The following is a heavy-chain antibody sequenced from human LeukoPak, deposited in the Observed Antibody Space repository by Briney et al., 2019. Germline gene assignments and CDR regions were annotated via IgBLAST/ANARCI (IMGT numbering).Heavy chain of an antibody. Sequence: ASVKVSCKASGYTFTGYYIHWVRQAPGQGLEWMGWINPNSGVTNYAQKFQGRVTVTRDTSISTAYMDLRRLRSDDRAVYYCARGPPTRVVVVTTGDFDYWGQGTLVTVSS. J-gene: IGHJ4*02. CDR2: INPNSGVT. CDR3: ARGPPTRVVVVTTGDFDY. CDR1: GYTFTGYY. V-gene: IGHV1-2*02. D-gene: IGHD3-22*01.